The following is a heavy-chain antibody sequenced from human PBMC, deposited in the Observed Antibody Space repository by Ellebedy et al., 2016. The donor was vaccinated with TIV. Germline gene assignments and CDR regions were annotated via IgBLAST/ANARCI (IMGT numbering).Heavy chain of an antibody. CDR3: ARGWGYSGYVTVYYGMDV. CDR1: GYTFTSYD. CDR2: MNPNSGNT. V-gene: IGHV1-8*01. J-gene: IGHJ6*02. D-gene: IGHD5-12*01. Sequence: ASVKVSCKASGYTFTSYDINWVRQATGQGLEWMGWMNPNSGNTGYAQKFQGRVTMTRNTSISTAYMELSSLRSEDTAMYYCARGWGYSGYVTVYYGMDVWGQGTTVTVSS.